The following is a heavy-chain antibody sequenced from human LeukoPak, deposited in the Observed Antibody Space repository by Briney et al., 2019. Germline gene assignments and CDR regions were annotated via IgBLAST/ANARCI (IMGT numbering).Heavy chain of an antibody. CDR3: AREGGPYRPLDY. CDR1: GGSITNTNY. V-gene: IGHV4-4*02. CDR2: VNLQGST. Sequence: PSETLSLACGVSGGSITNTNYWTWVRQPPGKGLEWIGEVNLQGSTNYNPSLMGRVAIAVDTSENHISLQLTSVTAADTAVYYCAREGGPYRPLDYSGQGTLVTVSS. J-gene: IGHJ4*02.